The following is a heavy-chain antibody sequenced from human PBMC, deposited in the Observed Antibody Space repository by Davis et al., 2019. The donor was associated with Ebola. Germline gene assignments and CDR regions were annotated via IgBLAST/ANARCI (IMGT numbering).Heavy chain of an antibody. V-gene: IGHV1-69*04. J-gene: IGHJ5*02. D-gene: IGHD2-15*01. CDR1: GGTFSSYA. CDR3: ARTCSGGSCPSYWFDP. Sequence: SVKVSCKASGGTFSSYAISWVRQAPGQGLEWMGRIIPILGIANYAQKFQCRVTITADQSTSTAYMELSSMRSEETAVYYCARTCSGGSCPSYWFDPWGQGTLVTVSS. CDR2: IIPILGIA.